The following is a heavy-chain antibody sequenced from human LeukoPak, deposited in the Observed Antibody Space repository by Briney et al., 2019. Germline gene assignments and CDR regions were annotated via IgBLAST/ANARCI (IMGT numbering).Heavy chain of an antibody. CDR3: ARALGVTPPYYFSYAMDV. D-gene: IGHD2-21*02. CDR2: IKQDGIEK. CDR1: GFTFSSYW. V-gene: IGHV3-7*03. J-gene: IGHJ6*04. Sequence: PGGSLRLSCAASGFTFSSYWMTWVRQAPGKGLEWVANIKQDGIEKYYVDSVKGRFTISRDNAENSMYLQMNSLRAEDTAVYFCARALGVTPPYYFSYAMDVWGKGATVTVSS.